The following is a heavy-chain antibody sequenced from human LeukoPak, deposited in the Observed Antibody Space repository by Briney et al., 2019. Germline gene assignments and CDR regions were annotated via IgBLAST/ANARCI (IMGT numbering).Heavy chain of an antibody. CDR2: IYYSGST. Sequence: SETLSLTCTVSGGSISSYYWSWIRQPPGKGLEWIGYIYYSGSTNYNPSLKSRDTISVGTSKNQFSLKLSSVTAADTAVYYCARDSRDGYVDYWGQGTLVTVSS. J-gene: IGHJ4*02. V-gene: IGHV4-59*01. D-gene: IGHD5-24*01. CDR3: ARDSRDGYVDY. CDR1: GGSISSYY.